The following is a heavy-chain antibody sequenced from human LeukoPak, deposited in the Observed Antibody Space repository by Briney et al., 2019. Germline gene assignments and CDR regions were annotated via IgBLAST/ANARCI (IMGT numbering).Heavy chain of an antibody. CDR2: ISWDGGST. J-gene: IGHJ1*01. CDR3: AKDISQRCSGGSCYSDVVFQH. Sequence: AGGSLRLSCAASGFTFDDYAMHWVRQAPGKGLEWVSLISWDGGSTYYADSVKGRFTISRDNSKNSLYLQMNSLRAEDTALYYCAKDISQRCSGGSCYSDVVFQHWGQAPWSPSPQ. CDR1: GFTFDDYA. V-gene: IGHV3-43D*04. D-gene: IGHD2-15*01.